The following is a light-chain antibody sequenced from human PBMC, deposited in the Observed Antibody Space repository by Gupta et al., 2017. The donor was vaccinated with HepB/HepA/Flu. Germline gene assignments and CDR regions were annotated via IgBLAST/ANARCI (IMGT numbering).Light chain of an antibody. CDR3: QQYGSSPWT. CDR2: GAS. J-gene: IGKJ5*01. Sequence: EIVLTQSPGTSSLSPGERATLSCRASQSVCSTYLAWYQQKPGQAPRLLIYGASSRATGIPDRFSGSGSGTDFTLTISRLEPEDFAVYYCQQYGSSPWTFGQGTRVDIK. V-gene: IGKV3-20*01. CDR1: QSVCSTY.